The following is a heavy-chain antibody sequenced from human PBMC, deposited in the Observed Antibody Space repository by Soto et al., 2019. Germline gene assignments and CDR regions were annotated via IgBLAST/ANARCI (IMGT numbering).Heavy chain of an antibody. CDR2: VTVYNGHT. J-gene: IGHJ6*02. CDR1: GYSFPDYI. CDR3: ATGWVQLERPGMDV. D-gene: IGHD1-1*01. Sequence: ASVKVSCKTSGYSFPDYIINWVRQAPGQGLEWLGWVTVYNGHTNYAPSLQGRVTMTEDTSTDTAYMELSSLRSEDTAVYYCATGWVQLERPGMDVWGQGTTVTAP. V-gene: IGHV1-18*01.